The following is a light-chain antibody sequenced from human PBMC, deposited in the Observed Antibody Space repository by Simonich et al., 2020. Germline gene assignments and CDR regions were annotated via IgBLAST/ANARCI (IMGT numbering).Light chain of an antibody. Sequence: QSALTQPAPVSGSPGQSITISCTGTSSDVGSYILVSWYQQNPGKAPKLRINEGSKRPSGVSNRFSGSKSGNTASLTISGLQAEDEADYYCCSYAGSVVFGGGTKLTVL. J-gene: IGLJ2*01. CDR3: CSYAGSVV. CDR2: EGS. V-gene: IGLV2-23*01. CDR1: SSDVGSYIL.